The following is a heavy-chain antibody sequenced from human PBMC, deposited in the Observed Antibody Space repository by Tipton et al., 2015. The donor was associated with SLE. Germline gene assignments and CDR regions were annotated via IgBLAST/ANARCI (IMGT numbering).Heavy chain of an antibody. V-gene: IGHV3-7*01. J-gene: IGHJ4*02. D-gene: IGHD2-15*01. Sequence: SLRLSCVASGFTFNNAWMIWVRQAPGKGLEWVANIKEDGSQRYYVDSVKGRFTFSRDNAKNSLYLEMNSLRPEDTAVYYCAKDLGHCSGGSCENYWGQGTLVTVSS. CDR3: AKDLGHCSGGSCENY. CDR2: IKEDGSQR. CDR1: GFTFNNAW.